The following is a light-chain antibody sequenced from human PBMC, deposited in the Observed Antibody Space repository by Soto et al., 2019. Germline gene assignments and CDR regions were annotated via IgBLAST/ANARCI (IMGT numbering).Light chain of an antibody. CDR3: QQYSTYPFP. Sequence: DIQMTQSPSTLSASLGDRVTITCRASQSISIWLAWYQQKPGKAPKLLIYKASTLETGVPSRFSGSGSGTEFSLTISSLQPDDFAIYYCQQYSTYPFPFGPGTKVDIK. CDR1: QSISIW. V-gene: IGKV1-5*03. CDR2: KAS. J-gene: IGKJ3*01.